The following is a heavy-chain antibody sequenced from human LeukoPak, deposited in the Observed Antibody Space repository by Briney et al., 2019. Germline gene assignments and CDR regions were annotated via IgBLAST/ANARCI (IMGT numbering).Heavy chain of an antibody. CDR3: ARDPVVPAATSRRAATVTSSPDY. D-gene: IGHD2-2*01. J-gene: IGHJ4*02. V-gene: IGHV4-34*01. CDR2: INHSGST. Sequence: PSETLSLTCAVYGGSFSGYYWSWIRQPPGKGLEWIGEINHSGSTNYNPSLKSRVTISVDTSKNQFSLKLSSVTAADTAVYYCARDPVVPAATSRRAATVTSSPDYWGQGTLVTVSS. CDR1: GGSFSGYY.